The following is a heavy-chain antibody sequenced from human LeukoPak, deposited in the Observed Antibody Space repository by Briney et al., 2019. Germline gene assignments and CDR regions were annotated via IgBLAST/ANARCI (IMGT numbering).Heavy chain of an antibody. J-gene: IGHJ4*02. CDR1: GYNFTNYW. D-gene: IGHD6-6*01. CDR3: ARRSSIAPRLFDY. Sequence: GESLKISCKGSGYNFTNYWIDWVRQMPGKGLEWMGIIYPGDSDTRYSPSFQGQVTFSADESISTAYLQCSSLNASDTAIYYCARRSSIAPRLFDYWGQGTLVTVSS. CDR2: IYPGDSDT. V-gene: IGHV5-51*01.